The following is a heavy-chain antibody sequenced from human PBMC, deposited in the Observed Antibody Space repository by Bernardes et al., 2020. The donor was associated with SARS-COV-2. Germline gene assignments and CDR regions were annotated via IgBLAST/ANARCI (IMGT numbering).Heavy chain of an antibody. Sequence: GGSLRLSCAASGFTFDDYAMHWVRQAPGKGLEWVSGISWYSGSIGYADSVKGRFTISRDNAKNSLYLQMNSLRAEDTALYYCASPAGYWGQGTLVTVSS. CDR1: GFTFDDYA. V-gene: IGHV3-9*01. J-gene: IGHJ4*02. CDR3: ASPAGY. CDR2: ISWYSGSI.